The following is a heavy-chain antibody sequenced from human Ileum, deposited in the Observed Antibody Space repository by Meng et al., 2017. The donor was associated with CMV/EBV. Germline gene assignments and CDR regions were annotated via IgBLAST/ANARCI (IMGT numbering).Heavy chain of an antibody. Sequence: DYYMSWIRQAQGKGLEWVAYIRTSGKTVNVGDSVKGRFTISRDNTKNSLYLQMNSLRAEDTAVYYCARDRLRVTTPRPYHYYGMDVWGQGTTVTVSS. CDR3: ARDRLRVTTPRPYHYYGMDV. D-gene: IGHD4-17*01. CDR1: DYY. CDR2: IRTSGKTV. J-gene: IGHJ6*02. V-gene: IGHV3-11*01.